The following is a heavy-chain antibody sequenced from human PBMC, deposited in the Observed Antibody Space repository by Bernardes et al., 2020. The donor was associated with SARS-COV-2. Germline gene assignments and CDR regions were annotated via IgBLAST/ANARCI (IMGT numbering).Heavy chain of an antibody. D-gene: IGHD3-22*01. V-gene: IGHV1-18*04. J-gene: IGHJ6*02. Sequence: ASLKDSCKASGYTFTSYGISWVRQAPGQGLEWMGWISAYNGNTNYAQKLQGRVTMTTDTSTSTAYMELRSLRSDDTAVYYCARDPTMIVVAHYYYYGMDVWGQGTTVTVSS. CDR1: GYTFTSYG. CDR2: ISAYNGNT. CDR3: ARDPTMIVVAHYYYYGMDV.